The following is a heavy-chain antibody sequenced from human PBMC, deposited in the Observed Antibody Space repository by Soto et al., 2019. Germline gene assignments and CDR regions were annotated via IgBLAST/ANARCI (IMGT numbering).Heavy chain of an antibody. CDR3: TTDRGYSYGPFDY. CDR1: VFTFSNAW. J-gene: IGHJ4*02. D-gene: IGHD5-18*01. CDR2: IKSKTDGGTT. Sequence: PGWSLRLSCASSVFTFSNAWMSWVRQAPGKGLEWVGRIKSKTDGGTTDYAAPVKGRFTISRDDSKNTLYLQMNSLKTEDTAVYYCTTDRGYSYGPFDYWGQGTLVTVSS. V-gene: IGHV3-15*01.